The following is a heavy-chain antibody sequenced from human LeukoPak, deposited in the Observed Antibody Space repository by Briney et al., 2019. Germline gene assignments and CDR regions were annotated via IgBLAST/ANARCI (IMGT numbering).Heavy chain of an antibody. D-gene: IGHD2-15*01. CDR3: VKDLERVVVANYYFDY. J-gene: IGHJ4*02. Sequence: PGGSLRLSCSASGFTFSSYAMHWVRQAPGKGLEYVSAISSNGGSTYYADSVKGRFTISRDNSENTLYLQMSSLRAEDTAVYYCVKDLERVVVANYYFDYWGQGTLVTVSS. CDR2: ISSNGGST. CDR1: GFTFSSYA. V-gene: IGHV3-64D*09.